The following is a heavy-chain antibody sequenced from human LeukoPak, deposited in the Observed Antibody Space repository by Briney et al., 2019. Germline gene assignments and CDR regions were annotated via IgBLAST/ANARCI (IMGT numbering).Heavy chain of an antibody. CDR1: GYTFTSYG. Sequence: ASVKLSCTASGYTFTSYGISWVRQAPGQGLEWMGWISAYNGNTNYAQTLQGRVTMTTDTSTSTAYMELRSLRSDDTAVYYCARKASVLGYCSGGSCGRLYYYYYMDVWGKGTTVTISS. J-gene: IGHJ6*03. D-gene: IGHD2-15*01. CDR2: ISAYNGNT. V-gene: IGHV1-18*01. CDR3: ARKASVLGYCSGGSCGRLYYYYYMDV.